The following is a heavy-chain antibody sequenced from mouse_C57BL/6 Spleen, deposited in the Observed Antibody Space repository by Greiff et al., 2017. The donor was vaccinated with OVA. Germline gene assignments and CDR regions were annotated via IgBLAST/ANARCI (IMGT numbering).Heavy chain of an antibody. Sequence: VQLQQPGAELVKPGASVKLSCKASGYTFTSYWMQWVKQRPGQGLEWIGEIDPSDSYTNYNQKFKGKATLTVDTSSSTAYMQLSSLTSEDSAVYYCARRGAYWDYFDYWGQGTTLTVSS. V-gene: IGHV1-50*01. CDR3: ARRGAYWDYFDY. CDR1: GYTFTSYW. D-gene: IGHD2-10*01. J-gene: IGHJ2*01. CDR2: IDPSDSYT.